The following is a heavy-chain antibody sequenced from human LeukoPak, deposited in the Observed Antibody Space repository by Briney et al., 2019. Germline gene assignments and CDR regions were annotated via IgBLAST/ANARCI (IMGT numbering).Heavy chain of an antibody. D-gene: IGHD6-19*01. Sequence: GASVKVSCKASGYTFTHYYMHWVRQAPGQGVEGMGWINTISGGTNYAQKFQGRVTMTRDTSNSTAYMALSRLTSDDTAVYYCARGREVAGTVAYWGQGTLVTVSS. V-gene: IGHV1-2*02. CDR2: INTISGGT. CDR3: ARGREVAGTVAY. J-gene: IGHJ4*02. CDR1: GYTFTHYY.